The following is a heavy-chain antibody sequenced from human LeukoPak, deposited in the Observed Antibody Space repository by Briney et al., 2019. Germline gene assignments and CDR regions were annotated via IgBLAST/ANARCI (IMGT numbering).Heavy chain of an antibody. CDR3: AKSSGSGSYYYYMDV. Sequence: GGSLRLSCAASGFTFDDYAMHWVRQAPGKGLGWVSGISWNSGSIGYADSVKGRFTISRDNAKNSLYLQMNSLRAEDTALYYCAKSSGSGSYYYYMDVWGKGTTVTISS. J-gene: IGHJ6*03. CDR2: ISWNSGSI. D-gene: IGHD3-10*01. V-gene: IGHV3-9*01. CDR1: GFTFDDYA.